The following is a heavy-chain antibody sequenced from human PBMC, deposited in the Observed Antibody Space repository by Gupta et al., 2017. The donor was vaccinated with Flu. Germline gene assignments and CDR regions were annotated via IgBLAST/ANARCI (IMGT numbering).Heavy chain of an antibody. V-gene: IGHV3-30*04. Sequence: QVQLVQSGGGVVLPGPSLSLCCAASEFIFSSYAMHWVRQAPGKGLEWAAGISYDGSNEYYADSVKDRFTIARDNSKNTVLLQMKSLRNEGTARYYCARTTSMDVWGKGTTVTVSS. J-gene: IGHJ6*03. D-gene: IGHD1-1*01. CDR3: ARTTSMDV. CDR1: EFIFSSYA. CDR2: ISYDGSNE.